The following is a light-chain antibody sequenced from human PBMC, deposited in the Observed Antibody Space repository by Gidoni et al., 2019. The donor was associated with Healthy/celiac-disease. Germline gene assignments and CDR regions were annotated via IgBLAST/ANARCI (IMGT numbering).Light chain of an antibody. CDR2: GNS. CDR1: SSNIGAGYA. CDR3: QSYDSSLSGWVI. V-gene: IGLV1-40*01. J-gene: IGLJ2*01. Sequence: QSVLTQPPSVSGAPGQRVPISCTGSSSNIGAGYAVHWYQQLPGTAPKLLIYGNSNRPSGVPDRFSGSKSGTSASLAITGLQAEDEADYYCQSYDSSLSGWVIFGGGTKLTVL.